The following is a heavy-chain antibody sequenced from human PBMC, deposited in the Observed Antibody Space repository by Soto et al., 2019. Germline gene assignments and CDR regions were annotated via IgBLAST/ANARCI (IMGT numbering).Heavy chain of an antibody. J-gene: IGHJ4*02. Sequence: PGGSLRLSCVASGFTFSSYGMNWVRQAPGKGLEWVAVISYDGSNKYYADSVKGRFTISRDNSKNTLYLQMNSLRAEDTAVYYCAKAPYSSSWYRTKDYWGQGTLVTVSS. D-gene: IGHD6-13*01. CDR1: GFTFSSYG. CDR3: AKAPYSSSWYRTKDY. CDR2: ISYDGSNK. V-gene: IGHV3-30*18.